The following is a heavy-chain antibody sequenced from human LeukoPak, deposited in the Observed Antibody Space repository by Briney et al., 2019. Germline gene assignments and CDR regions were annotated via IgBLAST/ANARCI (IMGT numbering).Heavy chain of an antibody. V-gene: IGHV3-7*04. D-gene: IGHD6-13*01. Sequence: GGSLRLSCAASGFTFTNYWMNWLRQAPGKGLEWVANIKQDGGAKNYVDSVKGRFTISRDNAKNSLYLQMNSLRVEDTAVYYCARGDSSTWLGQDFDYWGQGTLVTVSS. CDR1: GFTFTNYW. J-gene: IGHJ4*02. CDR3: ARGDSSTWLGQDFDY. CDR2: IKQDGGAK.